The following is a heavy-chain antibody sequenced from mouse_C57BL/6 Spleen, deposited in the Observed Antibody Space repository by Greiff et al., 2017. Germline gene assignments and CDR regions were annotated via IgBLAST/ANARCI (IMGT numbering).Heavy chain of an antibody. J-gene: IGHJ2*01. CDR1: GYAFSSSW. Sequence: QVQLKESGPELVKPGASVKISCKASGYAFSSSWMNWVKQRPGKGLEWIGRISPVDGDTNYNGKFKGEATLTADKSSSTAYRRLSSLTSEDSAVYFCAQDSSGNGDFDYWGQGTTLTVSA. V-gene: IGHV1-82*01. CDR3: AQDSSGNGDFDY. D-gene: IGHD3-2*02. CDR2: ISPVDGDT.